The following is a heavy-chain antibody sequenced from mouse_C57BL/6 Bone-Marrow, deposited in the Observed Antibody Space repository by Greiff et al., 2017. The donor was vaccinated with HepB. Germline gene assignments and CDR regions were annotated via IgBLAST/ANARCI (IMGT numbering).Heavy chain of an antibody. CDR1: GFNIKDYY. J-gene: IGHJ1*03. CDR3: ATDGSSPYWYFDV. CDR2: IDPEDGET. D-gene: IGHD1-1*01. Sequence: EVQRVESGAELVKPGASVKLSCTASGFNIKDYYMHWVKQRTEQGLEWIGRIDPEDGETKYAPKFQGKATITADTSSNTAYLQLSSLTSEDTAVYYCATDGSSPYWYFDVWGTGTTVTVSS. V-gene: IGHV14-2*01.